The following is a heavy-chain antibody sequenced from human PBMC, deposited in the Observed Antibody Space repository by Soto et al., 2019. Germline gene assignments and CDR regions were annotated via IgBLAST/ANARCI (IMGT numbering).Heavy chain of an antibody. CDR2: INHSGST. D-gene: IGHD6-6*01. CDR3: ARDLMSSSDDYYYYYGMDV. V-gene: IGHV4-34*01. CDR1: GGSFSGYY. Sequence: PSETLCLTCAVHGGSFSGYYWSWIRQPPGKGLEWIGEINHSGSTNYNPSLKSRVTISVDTSKNQFSLKLSSVTAADTAVYYCARDLMSSSDDYYYYYGMDVWGQGTTVTVSS. J-gene: IGHJ6*02.